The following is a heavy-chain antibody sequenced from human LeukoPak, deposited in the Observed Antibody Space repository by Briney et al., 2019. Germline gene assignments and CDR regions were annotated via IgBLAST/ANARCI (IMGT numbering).Heavy chain of an antibody. CDR1: GFTVSSNY. CDR3: AREGTRSHSQWAFDF. V-gene: IGHV3-30*03. D-gene: IGHD6-19*01. J-gene: IGHJ3*01. Sequence: SGGSLRLSCAASGFTVSSNYMSWVRQAPGQGLEWVAVISDGGTHLYYADSVKGRSTISRDNSESTMYLQMNSLRVEDTAVYYCAREGTRSHSQWAFDFWGQGTMVTVSS. CDR2: ISDGGTHL.